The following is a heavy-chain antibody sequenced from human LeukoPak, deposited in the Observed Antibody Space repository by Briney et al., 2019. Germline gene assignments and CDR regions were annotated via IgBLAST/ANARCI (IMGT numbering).Heavy chain of an antibody. D-gene: IGHD3-22*01. Sequence: PGGSLRLSCAASGFTFSSYAMNWVRQPPGKGLEWVSSISTTGDTIYYADSVKGRFTISRDNAKNSLYLQMNSLRAEDTAVYYCARDSALTTYDSSGYYIDYWGQGTLVTVSS. CDR1: GFTFSSYA. V-gene: IGHV3-48*03. J-gene: IGHJ4*02. CDR2: ISTTGDTI. CDR3: ARDSALTTYDSSGYYIDY.